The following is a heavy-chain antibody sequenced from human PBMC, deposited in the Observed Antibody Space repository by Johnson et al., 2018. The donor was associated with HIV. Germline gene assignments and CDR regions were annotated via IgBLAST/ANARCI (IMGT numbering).Heavy chain of an antibody. CDR2: IRYDGSNK. D-gene: IGHD5-24*01. CDR3: AKAWEMALGAFDI. CDR1: GFTFSSYW. Sequence: QLVESGGGLVQPGGSLRLSCAASGFTFSSYWMSWVRQAPGKGLEWVAFIRYDGSNKYYADSVKGRFTISRDNSKNTLYLQMNSLRAEDTAVYYCAKAWEMALGAFDIWGQGTMVTVSS. J-gene: IGHJ3*02. V-gene: IGHV3-30*02.